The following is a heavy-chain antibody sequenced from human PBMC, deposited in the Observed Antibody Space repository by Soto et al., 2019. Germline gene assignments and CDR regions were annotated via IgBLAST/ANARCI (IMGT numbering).Heavy chain of an antibody. CDR1: GFTSSIYA. CDR2: INGRGSPT. J-gene: IGHJ2*01. V-gene: IGHV3-23*01. Sequence: EVQLLESGGGLVQPGGSLGLSCVASGFTSSIYAMSWVRQVPGKGPEWVSVINGRGSPTFYADSVKGRFTISRDNSKNTLYLQMNSLRAEDTAIYYCAKHIEGAGNWYFDLWGRGTLVTVSS. CDR3: AKHIEGAGNWYFDL. D-gene: IGHD2-21*01.